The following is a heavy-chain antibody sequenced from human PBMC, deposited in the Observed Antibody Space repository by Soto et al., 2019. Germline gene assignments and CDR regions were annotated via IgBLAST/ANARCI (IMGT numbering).Heavy chain of an antibody. CDR3: ARDSPHCSAGSCSDYYYYYMDV. V-gene: IGHV4-31*03. Sequence: PSETLSLTCTVSGGSISSGGYYWSWIRQHPGKGLEWIGYIYYSGSTYYNPSLKSRVTISVDTSKNQFSLKLSSVTAADTAVYYCARDSPHCSAGSCSDYYYYYMDVWGKGNTVTV. CDR2: IYYSGST. CDR1: GGSISSGGYY. J-gene: IGHJ6*03. D-gene: IGHD2-15*01.